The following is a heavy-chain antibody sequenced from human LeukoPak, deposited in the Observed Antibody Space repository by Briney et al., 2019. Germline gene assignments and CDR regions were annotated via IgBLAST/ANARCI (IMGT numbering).Heavy chain of an antibody. V-gene: IGHV3-30-3*01. CDR3: ARDHGSPTLYYYYYYGMDV. D-gene: IGHD3-16*01. Sequence: GGSLRLSCAASGFTFSSYAMHWVRQAPGKGLEWVAVISYDGSNKYYADSVKGRFTISRDNSKNTLYLQMNSLRAEDTAVYYCARDHGSPTLYYYYYYGMDVWGQGTTVTVSS. J-gene: IGHJ6*02. CDR2: ISYDGSNK. CDR1: GFTFSSYA.